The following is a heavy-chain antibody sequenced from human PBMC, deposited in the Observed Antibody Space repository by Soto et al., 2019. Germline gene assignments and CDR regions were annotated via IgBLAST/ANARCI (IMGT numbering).Heavy chain of an antibody. CDR3: ARPRTSNFYGPFEY. J-gene: IGHJ4*02. CDR1: GGSVSSGSHY. D-gene: IGHD1-1*01. CDR2: IYHSGST. V-gene: IGHV4-31*03. Sequence: SETRSLTCTVSGGSVSSGSHYWNWIRQHPGKGLEWIGNIYHSGSTNYNPSLKSRVTISVDTSKNQFSLKLSSVTAADTAVYYCARPRTSNFYGPFEYWGQGVLVTVS.